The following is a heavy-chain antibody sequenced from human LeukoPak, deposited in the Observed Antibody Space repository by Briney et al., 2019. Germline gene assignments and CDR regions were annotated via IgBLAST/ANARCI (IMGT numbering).Heavy chain of an antibody. Sequence: SETLSLTCTVSGGSISSGGYYWSWIRQHPGKGLEWIGYIYYSGSTYYNPSLKSRVTISVDTSKNQFSLKLSSVTAADTVVYYCARDRERYDFWSGYYTGNYYYGMDVWGQGTTVTVSS. CDR3: ARDRERYDFWSGYYTGNYYYGMDV. D-gene: IGHD3-3*01. J-gene: IGHJ6*02. CDR1: GGSISSGGYY. V-gene: IGHV4-31*03. CDR2: IYYSGST.